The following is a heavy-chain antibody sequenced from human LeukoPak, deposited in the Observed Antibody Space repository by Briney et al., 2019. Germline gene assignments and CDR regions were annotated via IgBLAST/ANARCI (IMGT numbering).Heavy chain of an antibody. Sequence: ASVNVSCKAAGYTFSSYGISWVRQAPGQGLEWMGWISAYNGSTNYAQKLQGRVTMTTDTSTSAAYMELRSLRSDDTAVYYCARQRDPHPFDYWGQGTLVTVSS. J-gene: IGHJ4*02. CDR2: ISAYNGST. CDR1: GYTFSSYG. V-gene: IGHV1-18*01. CDR3: ARQRDPHPFDY.